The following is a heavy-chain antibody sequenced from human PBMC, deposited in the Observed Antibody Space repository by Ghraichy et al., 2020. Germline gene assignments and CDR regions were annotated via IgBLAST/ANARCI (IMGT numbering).Heavy chain of an antibody. V-gene: IGHV3-53*01. Sequence: GESLNISCAASWFTVSNHYMNWVRQAPGKGLEWVSTIHSGVATYYADSVKGRFTISRDNSKNTLYLQINSLRVEDTAVYYCARGLEYNWNDLGYWGKGTLVTVSS. CDR3: ARGLEYNWNDLGY. CDR2: IHSGVAT. J-gene: IGHJ4*02. CDR1: WFTVSNHY. D-gene: IGHD1-20*01.